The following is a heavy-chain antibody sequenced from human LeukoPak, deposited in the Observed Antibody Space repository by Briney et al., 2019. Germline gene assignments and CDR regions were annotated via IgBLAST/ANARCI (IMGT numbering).Heavy chain of an antibody. CDR3: ARGVPYYDFWSGYLRPGYYYGMDV. V-gene: IGHV4-31*03. Sequence: PSETLSLTCTVSGGSISSGGYYWSWIRQHPGKGLEWIGCIYYSGSTYYNPSLKSRVTISVDTSKNQFSLKLSSVTAADTAVYYCARGVPYYDFWSGYLRPGYYYGMDVWGQGTTVTVSS. D-gene: IGHD3-3*01. CDR1: GGSISSGGYY. J-gene: IGHJ6*02. CDR2: IYYSGST.